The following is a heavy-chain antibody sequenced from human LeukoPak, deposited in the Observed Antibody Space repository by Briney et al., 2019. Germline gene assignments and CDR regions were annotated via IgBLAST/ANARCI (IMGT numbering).Heavy chain of an antibody. CDR2: INSDGSST. CDR3: AKDRRAGSYDY. Sequence: GGSLRLSCAAAGFTFSSYWMHWVRQAPGKGLVWVSRINSDGSSTSYADSVKGRFTISRDNSKNTLYLQMNSLRAEDTAVYYCAKDRRAGSYDYWGQGTLVTVSS. CDR1: GFTFSSYW. V-gene: IGHV3-74*01. J-gene: IGHJ4*02. D-gene: IGHD3-10*01.